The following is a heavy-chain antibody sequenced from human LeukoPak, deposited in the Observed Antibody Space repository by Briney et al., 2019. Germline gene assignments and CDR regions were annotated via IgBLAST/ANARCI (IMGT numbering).Heavy chain of an antibody. V-gene: IGHV1-69*10. Sequence: VASVNVSCKASGGTFSSYAISWVRQAPGQGLEWMGRIIPILGIANYAQKFQGRVTITADKSTSTAYMELSSLRSEDTAVYYCARALAPGAFDIWGQGTMVTVSS. CDR2: IIPILGIA. J-gene: IGHJ3*02. D-gene: IGHD3-10*01. CDR1: GGTFSSYA. CDR3: ARALAPGAFDI.